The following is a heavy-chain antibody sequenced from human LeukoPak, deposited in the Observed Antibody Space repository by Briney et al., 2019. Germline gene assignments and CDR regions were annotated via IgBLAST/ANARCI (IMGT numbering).Heavy chain of an antibody. CDR2: IYYSGNT. CDR3: ARTVAGKLVFDD. D-gene: IGHD6-19*01. J-gene: IGHJ4*02. CDR1: GGSISSGGYY. V-gene: IGHV4-39*07. Sequence: PSETLSLTCTVSGGSISSGGYYWGWIRQPPGKGLEWIGSIYYSGNTYDSPSLKSRVTTSADTSKNQFSLKLSSVTAADTAMYYCARTVAGKLVFDDWGQGALVTVS.